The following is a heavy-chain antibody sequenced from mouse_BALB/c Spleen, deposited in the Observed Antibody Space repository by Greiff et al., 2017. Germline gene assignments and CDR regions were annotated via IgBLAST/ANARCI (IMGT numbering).Heavy chain of an antibody. CDR2: ISSGGGST. CDR1: GFAFSSYD. J-gene: IGHJ2*01. V-gene: IGHV5-12-1*01. Sequence: EVQGVESGGGLVKPGGSLKLSCAASGFAFSSYDMSWVRQTPEKRLEWVAYISSGGGSTYYPDTVKGRFTISRDNAKNTLYLQMSSLKSEDTAMYYCARHYYYGSSYFDYWGQGTTLTVSS. CDR3: ARHYYYGSSYFDY. D-gene: IGHD1-1*01.